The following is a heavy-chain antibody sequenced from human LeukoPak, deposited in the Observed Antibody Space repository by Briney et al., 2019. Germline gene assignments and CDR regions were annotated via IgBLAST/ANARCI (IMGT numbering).Heavy chain of an antibody. Sequence: ASVKASCKASGYTFASNSISGISWVRQAPGQGLEWMGWINPYNGNTKYAQKFQGRVTLTTDTSTSTAYMELRSLRSDDTAVYYCARKLVFDYWGQGTLVTVSS. V-gene: IGHV1-18*04. CDR2: INPYNGNT. CDR3: ARKLVFDY. D-gene: IGHD1-1*01. J-gene: IGHJ4*02. CDR1: GYTFASNSISG.